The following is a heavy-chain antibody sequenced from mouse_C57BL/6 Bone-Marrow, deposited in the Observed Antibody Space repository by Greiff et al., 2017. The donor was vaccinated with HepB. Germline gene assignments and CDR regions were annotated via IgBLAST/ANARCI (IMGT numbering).Heavy chain of an antibody. D-gene: IGHD1-1*01. CDR1: GFSLTSYG. V-gene: IGHV2-2*01. CDR3: ARKDGSSSWCAY. J-gene: IGHJ3*01. Sequence: QVQLKESGPGLVQPSQSLSITCTVSGFSLTSYGVHWVRQSPGKGLEWLGVIWSGGSTDYNAAFISRLSISKDNSKSQVFFKMNSLQADDTAIYYCARKDGSSSWCAYWGQGTLVTVSA. CDR2: IWSGGST.